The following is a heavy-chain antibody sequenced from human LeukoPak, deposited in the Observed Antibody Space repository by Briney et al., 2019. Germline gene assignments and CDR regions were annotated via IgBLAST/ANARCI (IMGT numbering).Heavy chain of an antibody. J-gene: IGHJ3*02. CDR2: VKPDGSEK. D-gene: IGHD3-22*01. CDR3: ARDARITITVVLTMGAFDI. CDR1: GFTFSNYW. Sequence: GESLRLSCAASGFTFSNYWMSWVRQAPGKGLEWVASVKPDGSEKYYVDSVKGRFTISRDNAKNSLYLHMNSLRAEETAVYYCARDARITITVVLTMGAFDIWGQGTMVTVSS. V-gene: IGHV3-7*05.